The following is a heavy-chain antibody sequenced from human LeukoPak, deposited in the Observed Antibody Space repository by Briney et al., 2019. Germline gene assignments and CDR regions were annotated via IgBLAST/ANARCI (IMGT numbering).Heavy chain of an antibody. CDR2: VSGSEDNK. J-gene: IGHJ4*02. Sequence: GSLRLSCAASGVTFSDYYMTCFRQAPGQGREWISYVSGSEDNKYYADSVKARFAISRDNAEKSLYLQMSNLRAEDTAVYYCARAGLSGHYIAYWGQGTLVTVSS. CDR3: ARAGLSGHYIAY. D-gene: IGHD1-26*01. V-gene: IGHV3-11*01. CDR1: GVTFSDYY.